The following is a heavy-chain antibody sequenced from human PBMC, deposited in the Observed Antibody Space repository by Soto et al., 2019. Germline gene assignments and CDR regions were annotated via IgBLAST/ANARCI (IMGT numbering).Heavy chain of an antibody. CDR2: IYYSGST. J-gene: IGHJ6*04. D-gene: IGHD3-9*01. CDR3: ATLTGSENYYYYYGMDV. Sequence: PSETLSLTCTVSGGSISSSSYYWGWIRQPPGKGLEWIGSIYYSGSTYYTPSLKSRVTISVDTSKNQFSLKLSSVTAADTAVYYCATLTGSENYYYYYGMDVWGKGTTVTVSS. CDR1: GGSISSSSYY. V-gene: IGHV4-39*01.